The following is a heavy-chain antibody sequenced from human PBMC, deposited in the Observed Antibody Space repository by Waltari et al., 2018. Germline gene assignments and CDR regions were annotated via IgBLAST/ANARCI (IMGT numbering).Heavy chain of an antibody. J-gene: IGHJ4*02. D-gene: IGHD6-19*01. Sequence: EVQLVESGGGLVQPGGSLRLSCAASALPFSGYEMNWVRQAPGKGLEWISYISTSGNTIYYADSVKGRFTMSRDNAKKALYLQMNSLRAEDTAIYYCASGWYYFGYWGQGTLVTVSS. CDR1: ALPFSGYE. CDR2: ISTSGNTI. CDR3: ASGWYYFGY. V-gene: IGHV3-48*03.